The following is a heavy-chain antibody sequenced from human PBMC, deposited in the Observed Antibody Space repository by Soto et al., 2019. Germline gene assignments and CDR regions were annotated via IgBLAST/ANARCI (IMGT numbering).Heavy chain of an antibody. CDR2: INAGNGNT. D-gene: IGHD6-6*01. Sequence: ASVKVSCKASGYTFTDYALHWVRQAPGQSLEWMGWINAGNGNTKYSQKVQGRVTITRDTSATTAYMELNSLRAEDTAVYYCAKDSSSPDDFDYWGQGTLVTVSS. CDR1: GYTFTDYA. J-gene: IGHJ4*02. V-gene: IGHV1-3*01. CDR3: AKDSSSPDDFDY.